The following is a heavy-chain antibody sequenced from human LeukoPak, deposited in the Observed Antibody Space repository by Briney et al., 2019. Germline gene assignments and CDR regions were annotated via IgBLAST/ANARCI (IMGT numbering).Heavy chain of an antibody. CDR2: ISGSGGST. Sequence: GGSLRLSCAASGFTFSSYAMSWVRQAPGKGLEWVSAISGSGGSTYYADSVKGRFTISRDISKNTLYLQMNSLRAEDTAVYYCAVNPSSTSFIFGYWGQGTLVTVSS. J-gene: IGHJ4*02. V-gene: IGHV3-23*01. D-gene: IGHD2-2*01. CDR1: GFTFSSYA. CDR3: AVNPSSTSFIFGY.